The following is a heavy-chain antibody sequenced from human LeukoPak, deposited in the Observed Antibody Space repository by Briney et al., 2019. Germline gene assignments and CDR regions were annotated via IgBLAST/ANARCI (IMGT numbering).Heavy chain of an antibody. CDR2: ISGSGGST. CDR1: GFTFSSYA. D-gene: IGHD6-19*01. V-gene: IGHV3-23*01. J-gene: IGHJ4*02. CDR3: AKASREYSSGWYYGY. Sequence: GGSLRLSCAASGFTFSSYAMSWVRQAPGKGLEWVSAISGSGGSTYYADSVKCRFTISRDNSKNTLYLQMNSLRAEDTAVYYCAKASREYSSGWYYGYWGQGTLVTVSS.